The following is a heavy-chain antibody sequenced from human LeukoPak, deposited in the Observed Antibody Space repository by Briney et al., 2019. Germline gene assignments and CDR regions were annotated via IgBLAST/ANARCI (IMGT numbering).Heavy chain of an antibody. D-gene: IGHD2-15*01. CDR1: GDSISSSSYY. Sequence: PSETLSLTCTVSGDSISSSSYYWVWIRQPPGKGLEWIGSMHYSGNTYYTPSLKSRVTISVDTSKNQFSLELSSVTAADTAVYYCARSLQGVVIPSSQELDIWVQGTMVTVSS. CDR3: ARSLQGVVIPSSQELDI. V-gene: IGHV4-39*01. CDR2: MHYSGNT. J-gene: IGHJ3*02.